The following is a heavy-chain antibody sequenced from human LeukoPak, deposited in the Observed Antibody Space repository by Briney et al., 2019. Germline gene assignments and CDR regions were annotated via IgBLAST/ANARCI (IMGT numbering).Heavy chain of an antibody. D-gene: IGHD3-22*01. Sequence: SETLSLTCTVSGDSIRNYFWSWIRQPPGKGLEWIGYIYYSGSTNYNPSLKSRVTISVDTSKNQFSLKLSSVTAADTAVYYCARGGAYDSSGYYWGQGTLVTVSS. CDR3: ARGGAYDSSGYY. CDR2: IYYSGST. J-gene: IGHJ4*02. V-gene: IGHV4-59*01. CDR1: GDSIRNYF.